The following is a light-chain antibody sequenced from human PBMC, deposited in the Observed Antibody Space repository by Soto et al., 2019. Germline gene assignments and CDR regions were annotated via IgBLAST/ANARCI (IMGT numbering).Light chain of an antibody. CDR3: QKYNSDPPWT. CDR1: QGISNY. CDR2: AAS. Sequence: DIQITQSPSSLSSSGGDRVTITCLASQGISNYLAWYQQKPGKVPKLLIYAASTLQSGVPSRFSGSGSGTDFTLTISSLQPEDVATYYCQKYNSDPPWTFGQGTKVDI. J-gene: IGKJ1*01. V-gene: IGKV1-27*01.